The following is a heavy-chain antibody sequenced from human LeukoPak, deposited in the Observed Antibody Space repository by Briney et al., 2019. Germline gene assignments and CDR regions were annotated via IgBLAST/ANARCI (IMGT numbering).Heavy chain of an antibody. J-gene: IGHJ5*02. CDR2: IYYSGST. CDR3: ARWGYDFWSGYYANWFDP. V-gene: IGHV4-59*01. D-gene: IGHD3-3*01. Sequence: SETLSLTCTVSGGSISSYYWSWIRQPPGRGLEWIGYIYYSGSTNYNPSLKSRVTISVDTSKNQFSLKLSSVTAADTAVYYCARWGYDFWSGYYANWFDPWGQGTLVTVSS. CDR1: GGSISSYY.